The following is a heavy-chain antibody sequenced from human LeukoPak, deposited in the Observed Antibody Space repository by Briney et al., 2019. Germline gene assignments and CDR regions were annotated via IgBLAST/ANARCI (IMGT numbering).Heavy chain of an antibody. Sequence: PGGSLRLSCAASGFTFSSYGMHWARQAPGKGLEWVAVISYDGSNKYYADSVKGRFTISRDNSKNTLYLQMNSLRAEDTAVYYCAKDRDYYDSSGLDYWGQGTLVTVSS. V-gene: IGHV3-30*18. CDR1: GFTFSSYG. CDR3: AKDRDYYDSSGLDY. J-gene: IGHJ4*02. D-gene: IGHD3-22*01. CDR2: ISYDGSNK.